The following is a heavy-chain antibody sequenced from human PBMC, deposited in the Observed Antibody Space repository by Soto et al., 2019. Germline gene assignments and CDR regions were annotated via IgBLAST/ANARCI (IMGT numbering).Heavy chain of an antibody. CDR1: GGSISSGGYY. CDR3: ARDTGLTMGSLRYFDY. D-gene: IGHD3-10*01. CDR2: IYYSGST. Sequence: QVQLQESVPGLVKPAQTLSLTCTVSGGSISSGGYYWSWIRQHPGKGLAWIGYIYYSGSTYYNPCIKRRVTISVDTYKNQVSLKLSSVTDADTAVYYCARDTGLTMGSLRYFDYWGQGTLFTVSS. V-gene: IGHV4-31*03. J-gene: IGHJ4*02.